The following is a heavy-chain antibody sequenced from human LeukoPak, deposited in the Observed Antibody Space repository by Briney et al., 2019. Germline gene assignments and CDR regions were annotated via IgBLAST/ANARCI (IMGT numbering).Heavy chain of an antibody. CDR3: ARQNDFRLDY. CDR2: IYPGDSDT. D-gene: IGHD3-3*01. CDR1: GYTFSSYW. J-gene: IGHJ4*02. V-gene: IGHV5-51*01. Sequence: GESLKISCKGSGYTFSSYWIGWVRQMPGKGLEWMGIIYPGDSDTRYSPSLQGQVPISVDTSIGTAYLQWSSLKASDTAIYYCARQNDFRLDYWGQGTLVTVSS.